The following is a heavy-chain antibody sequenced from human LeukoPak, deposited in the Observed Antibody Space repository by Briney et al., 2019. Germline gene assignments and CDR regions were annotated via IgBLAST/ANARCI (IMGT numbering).Heavy chain of an antibody. J-gene: IGHJ4*02. CDR3: ARDRFDIVATIHDY. D-gene: IGHD5-12*01. Sequence: SETLSLTCTVSGGSISSSSYYWGWIRQPPGKGLEWIGSIYYSGSTYYNPSLKSRVTISVDTSKNQFSLKLSSETAADTAVYYCARDRFDIVATIHDYWGQGTLVTVSS. CDR2: IYYSGST. V-gene: IGHV4-39*07. CDR1: GGSISSSSYY.